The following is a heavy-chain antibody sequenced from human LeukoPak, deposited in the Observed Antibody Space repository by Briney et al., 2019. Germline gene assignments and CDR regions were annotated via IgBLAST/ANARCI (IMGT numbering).Heavy chain of an antibody. CDR3: ATAAAGYYYYYYYMDV. D-gene: IGHD6-13*01. CDR1: GFSFSSYT. V-gene: IGHV3-23*01. Sequence: SGGSLRLSCAVSGFSFSSYTMSWVRQAPGKGLEWVSAISGSGGSTYYADCVKGRFTISRDNSKNTLYLQMNSLRAEDTAVYYCATAAAGYYYYYYYMDVWGKGTTVTVSS. CDR2: ISGSGGST. J-gene: IGHJ6*03.